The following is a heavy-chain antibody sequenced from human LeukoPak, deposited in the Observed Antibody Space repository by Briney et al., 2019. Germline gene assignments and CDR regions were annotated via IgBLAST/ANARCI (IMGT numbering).Heavy chain of an antibody. V-gene: IGHV4-59*01. Sequence: KTSATLSLTCTVSGASISSYYWTWIRQTQGKGLEWIGYIHCTGSTNYNPSLKSRVTISVDTSKGQFSLDLTSVTAADTAVYYCAGGPAVTTNDYWGQGTLVTVFS. J-gene: IGHJ4*02. CDR1: GASISSYY. CDR3: AGGPAVTTNDY. CDR2: IHCTGST. D-gene: IGHD4-17*01.